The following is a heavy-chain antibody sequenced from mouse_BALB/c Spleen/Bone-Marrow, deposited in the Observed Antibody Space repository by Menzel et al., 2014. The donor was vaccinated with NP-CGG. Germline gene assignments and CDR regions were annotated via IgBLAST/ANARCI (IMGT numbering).Heavy chain of an antibody. CDR3: TRGGSSPCYFDF. CDR1: GYTFSSYW. V-gene: IGHV1-69*02. Sequence: QVQLQQSGAELVRPGASVKLSCKASGYTFSSYWINWVQQRPGQGLEWIGNIYPSDSYTNYNQKFKDKATLTVDKSSPSPYMQRSSPESEASSFYYCTRGGSSPCYFDFWGAGTTLTVSS. D-gene: IGHD1-1*01. CDR2: IYPSDSYT. J-gene: IGHJ2*01.